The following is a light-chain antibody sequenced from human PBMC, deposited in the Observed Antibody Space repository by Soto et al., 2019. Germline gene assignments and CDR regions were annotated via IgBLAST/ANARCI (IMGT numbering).Light chain of an antibody. CDR3: QIWGTGIHYV. CDR1: SGHSSYA. J-gene: IGLJ1*01. CDR2: LNSDGSH. V-gene: IGLV4-69*01. Sequence: QLVLTQSHSASASLGASVKLTCTLSSGHSSYAIAWHQQQPEKGPRYLMKLNSDGSHSKGDGIPDRFSGSSSGAERYLTISSLQSEDEADYYFQIWGTGIHYVFGTGTKLTV.